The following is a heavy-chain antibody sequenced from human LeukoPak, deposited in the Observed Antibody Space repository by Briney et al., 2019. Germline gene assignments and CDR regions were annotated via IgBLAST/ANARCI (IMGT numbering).Heavy chain of an antibody. J-gene: IGHJ4*02. V-gene: IGHV1-69*13. CDR1: GYTFTSYA. CDR2: IIPIFGTA. CDR3: ASAGSGGSWLN. D-gene: IGHD2-15*01. Sequence: ASVKVSCKASGYTFTSYAMHWVRQAPGQGLEWMGGIIPIFGTANYAQKFQGSVTITADEPTSTAYMELSSLRSEDTAVYYCASAGSGGSWLNWGQGTLVTVSS.